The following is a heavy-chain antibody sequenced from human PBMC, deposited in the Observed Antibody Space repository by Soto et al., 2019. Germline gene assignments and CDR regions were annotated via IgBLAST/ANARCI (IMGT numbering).Heavy chain of an antibody. D-gene: IGHD2-15*01. Sequence: EVQLVESGGGLVRPGGSLRLSCAGSGFTFSTYSMNWVRQAPGQGLEWVSTISRYSESIYYADSVRGRFTISRDNAKKSMYLQMNSLRVEDTAVYYCARDEVVVDSCAFGFWGQGTMVTVSA. CDR1: GFTFSTYS. CDR2: ISRYSESI. V-gene: IGHV3-21*01. J-gene: IGHJ3*01. CDR3: ARDEVVVDSCAFGF.